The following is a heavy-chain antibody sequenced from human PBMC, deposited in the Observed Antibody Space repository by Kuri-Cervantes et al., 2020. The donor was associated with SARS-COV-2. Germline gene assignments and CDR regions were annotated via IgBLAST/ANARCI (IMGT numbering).Heavy chain of an antibody. CDR3: ARGFELDY. CDR1: GFTLSHNW. Sequence: GESLKISCAASGFTLSHNWMSWVRQAPGKGLEWVANIKQDGSEKYYVDSVKGRFATSRDNPKNSLYLQLNSLRAEDTAMYYCARGFELDYWGQGTLVTVSS. D-gene: IGHD5-12*01. J-gene: IGHJ4*02. CDR2: IKQDGSEK. V-gene: IGHV3-7*03.